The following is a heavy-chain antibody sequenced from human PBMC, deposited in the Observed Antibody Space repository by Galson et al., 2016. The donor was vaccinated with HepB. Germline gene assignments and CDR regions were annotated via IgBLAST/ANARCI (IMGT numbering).Heavy chain of an antibody. CDR1: GFTFSNAW. J-gene: IGHJ6*02. D-gene: IGHD3-9*01. CDR3: TYVVRPVGVLMRAPPPRESSYFGMDV. V-gene: IGHV3-15*07. Sequence: SLRLSCAASGFTFSNAWMNWVRQAPGKGLEWVGRIKSKTDGGTRDYAAPVKGRFTVSRDDSENTLYLQMNSLKTEDTAVYYCTYVVRPVGVLMRAPPPRESSYFGMDVWGQGTTVTVTS. CDR2: IKSKTDGGTR.